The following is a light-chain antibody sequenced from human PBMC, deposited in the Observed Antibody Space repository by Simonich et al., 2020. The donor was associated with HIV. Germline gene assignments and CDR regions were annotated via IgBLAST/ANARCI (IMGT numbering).Light chain of an antibody. CDR3: QQYNTYPIT. Sequence: DIQMTQSPSTLSASVGDRVTIPCRASQSISSWLAWYQQKPGKAPKLLIYKASSLDSGVPSRFSGSGSGTEFTLTISSLQPDDFATYYCQQYNTYPITFGPGTKVDIK. CDR1: QSISSW. V-gene: IGKV1-5*03. CDR2: KAS. J-gene: IGKJ3*01.